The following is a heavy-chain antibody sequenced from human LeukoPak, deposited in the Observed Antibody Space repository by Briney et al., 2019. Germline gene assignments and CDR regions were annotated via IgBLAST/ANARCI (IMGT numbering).Heavy chain of an antibody. CDR3: ATEGEGLVVPGPANDLFDY. Sequence: GGALRLSCTASGFTFSSFAINWVRQPPGKGLEWVSTISGRGGSTYYADSVKGRFTISRDNSKNTVYLQMNSLRVEDTAIYYCATEGEGLVVPGPANDLFDYWGQGTLVTVSS. V-gene: IGHV3-23*01. CDR2: ISGRGGST. CDR1: GFTFSSFA. D-gene: IGHD6-19*01. J-gene: IGHJ4*02.